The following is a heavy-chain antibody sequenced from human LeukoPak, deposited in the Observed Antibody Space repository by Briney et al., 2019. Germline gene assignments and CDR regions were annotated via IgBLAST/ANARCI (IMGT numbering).Heavy chain of an antibody. D-gene: IGHD3-9*01. CDR3: ARDARFTNYDILTGSGTSDY. V-gene: IGHV1-2*02. CDR2: INPNSGGT. J-gene: IGHJ4*02. Sequence: ASVKVSCQPSGYMFASYFMHWVRQAPGQGLEWMGWINPNSGGTNYAQKFQGRVTMTRDTSISTAYMELSRLRSDDTAVYYCARDARFTNYDILTGSGTSDYWGQGTLVTVSS. CDR1: GYMFASYF.